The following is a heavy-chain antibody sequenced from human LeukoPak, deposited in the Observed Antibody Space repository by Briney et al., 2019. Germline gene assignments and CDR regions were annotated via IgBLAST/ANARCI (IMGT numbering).Heavy chain of an antibody. CDR1: GYSFTSYW. J-gene: IGHJ4*02. CDR2: IYPDDSDT. V-gene: IGHV5-51*01. CDR3: ARTSLRLGELSFTVPRREPPDY. D-gene: IGHD3-16*02. Sequence: GESLKISCKGSGYSFTSYWIGWVRQMPGKGLEWMGIIYPDDSDTRYSPSFQGRATISADKSISTAYLQWSSLKASDTAMYYCARTSLRLGELSFTVPRREPPDYWGQGTLVTVSS.